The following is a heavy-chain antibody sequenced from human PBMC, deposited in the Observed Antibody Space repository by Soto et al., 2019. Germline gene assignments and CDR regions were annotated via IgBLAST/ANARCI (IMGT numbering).Heavy chain of an antibody. J-gene: IGHJ5*02. CDR1: GFTFSSYS. Sequence: GGSLRLSCAASGFTFSSYSMNWVRQAPGKGPEWVSYISSSSSTIYYADSVKGRFTISRDNAKNSLYLQMNSLRAEDTAVYYCARDEEWFDPWGQGTLVTVSS. V-gene: IGHV3-48*01. CDR2: ISSSSSTI. CDR3: ARDEEWFDP.